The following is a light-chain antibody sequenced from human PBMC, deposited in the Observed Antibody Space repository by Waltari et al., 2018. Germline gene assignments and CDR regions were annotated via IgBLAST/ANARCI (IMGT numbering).Light chain of an antibody. Sequence: IQLTQSPSSLSASVGDRVTLTCRASQGISSYLAWYQQIPVKAPKPLIYAASTLQSRVPSRFSGSGSGTDFTLTITSLQPEDFATYYCQQLGSYPRTFGQGTKVEIK. CDR3: QQLGSYPRT. V-gene: IGKV1-9*01. J-gene: IGKJ1*01. CDR2: AAS. CDR1: QGISSY.